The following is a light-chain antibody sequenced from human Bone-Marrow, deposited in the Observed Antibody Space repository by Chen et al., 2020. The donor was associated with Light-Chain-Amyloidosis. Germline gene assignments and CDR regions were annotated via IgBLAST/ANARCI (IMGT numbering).Light chain of an antibody. CDR1: NIGSTS. V-gene: IGLV3-21*02. Sequence: SYVLTQPSSVSVAPGQTATMACGGNNIGSTSVHCYQQTPGQAPLLVVYDDSDRPSGIPERLSGSNSGTTATLTISRVEAGDEADYYCQVWDRSSDRPVFGGGTKLTVL. J-gene: IGLJ3*02. CDR2: DDS. CDR3: QVWDRSSDRPV.